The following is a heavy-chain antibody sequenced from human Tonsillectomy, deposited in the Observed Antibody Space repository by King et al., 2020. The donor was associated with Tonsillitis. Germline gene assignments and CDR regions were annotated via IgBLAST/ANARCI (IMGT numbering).Heavy chain of an antibody. CDR1: GLTFSDYY. V-gene: IGHV3-11*06. CDR3: VRAYGSGSYYLDY. D-gene: IGHD3-10*01. Sequence: QLVQSGGDLVKPGGSLRLSCAASGLTFSDYYMTWIRQAPGKGLDWIAYISSGSPYTDYADSVRGRFTISRDNAKNSLYLQMDSLRVEDTAVYYCVRAYGSGSYYLDYWGQGTLVTVSS. CDR2: ISSGSPYT. J-gene: IGHJ4*02.